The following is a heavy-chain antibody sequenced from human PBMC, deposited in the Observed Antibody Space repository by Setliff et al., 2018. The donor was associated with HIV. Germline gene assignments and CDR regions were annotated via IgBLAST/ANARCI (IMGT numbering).Heavy chain of an antibody. J-gene: IGHJ4*02. CDR2: FHYSATT. D-gene: IGHD1-26*01. Sequence: SETLSLTCNVSGGSISSTSYYWGWIRQPPGKGLEWIGSFHYSATTSYNPSLRSRVTISVDTSKNQFSLKLSSVTAADTAVYYCARRGLVGAPTSFGFDYWGQGTLVTVSS. CDR1: GGSISSTSYY. CDR3: ARRGLVGAPTSFGFDY. V-gene: IGHV4-39*01.